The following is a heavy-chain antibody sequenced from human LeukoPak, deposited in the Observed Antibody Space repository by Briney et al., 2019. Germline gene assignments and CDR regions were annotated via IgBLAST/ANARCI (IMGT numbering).Heavy chain of an antibody. J-gene: IGHJ6*03. Sequence: SVKVSCKASGGTFSSYAISWVRQAPGQGLEWMGEIIPIFDTTNYAQKFQGRVTIIADKSTSTAYMELYSLRSEDTAVYYCARAIRGSKIASRYYYYYMDVWGKGTTVTVSS. CDR3: ARAIRGSKIASRYYYYYMDV. CDR1: GGTFSSYA. V-gene: IGHV1-69*06. CDR2: IIPIFDTT. D-gene: IGHD3-10*01.